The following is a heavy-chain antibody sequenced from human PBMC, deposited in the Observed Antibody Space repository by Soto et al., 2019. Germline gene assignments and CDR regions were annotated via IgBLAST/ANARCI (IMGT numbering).Heavy chain of an antibody. Sequence: QVQLQQWGAGLLKPSETLSLTCAVYGGSFSAYYWSWIRQPPGKGLEWIGEINHSGSTNYNPSLKSGVTRSVHTSKNQFSLKLSSVTPAATAVYYCASGSAVNWYFDLWGRGTLVTVSS. J-gene: IGHJ2*01. V-gene: IGHV4-34*01. CDR2: INHSGST. D-gene: IGHD3-10*01. CDR1: GGSFSAYY. CDR3: ASGSAVNWYFDL.